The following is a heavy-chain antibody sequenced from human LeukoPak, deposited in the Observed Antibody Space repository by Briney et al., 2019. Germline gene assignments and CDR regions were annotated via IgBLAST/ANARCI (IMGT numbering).Heavy chain of an antibody. D-gene: IGHD6-13*01. V-gene: IGHV4-59*08. CDR2: IYYSGST. CDR3: ARRCIAAACVDV. Sequence: SETLSLTCTVSGGSISSYYWSWIRQPPGKGLECIGYIYYSGSTNYNPSLKSRVTISVDTSKNQFSLKLSSVTAADTAVYYCARRCIAAACVDVWGKGTTVTVSS. CDR1: GGSISSYY. J-gene: IGHJ6*04.